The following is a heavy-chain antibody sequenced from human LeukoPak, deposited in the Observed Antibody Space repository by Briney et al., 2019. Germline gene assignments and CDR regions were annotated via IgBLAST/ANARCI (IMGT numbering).Heavy chain of an antibody. CDR3: AKDLTEYYDSSGYQGY. V-gene: IGHV3-48*03. J-gene: IGHJ4*02. CDR2: ISSSGSTI. CDR1: GFTFSSYE. Sequence: GGSLSLSCAASGFTFSSYEMNWVRQAPGKGLEWVSYISSSGSTIYYADSVKGRFTISRDNAKNSLYLQMNSLRAEDTAVYYCAKDLTEYYDSSGYQGYWGQGTLVTVSS. D-gene: IGHD3-22*01.